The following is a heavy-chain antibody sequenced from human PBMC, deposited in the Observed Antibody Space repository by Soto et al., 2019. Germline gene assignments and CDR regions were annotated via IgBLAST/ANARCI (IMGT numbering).Heavy chain of an antibody. CDR2: IGGSGDST. D-gene: IGHD5-12*01. V-gene: IGHV3-23*01. Sequence: GGSLRLSCAASGFTFSYYAMSWVRQSPGKGLEWVSGIGGSGDSTYYADSVTGRFTISRDRSKNILYLQMNSLRAEDTALYYCVRDKVGVDVYYFDYWGLGTLVTVSS. J-gene: IGHJ4*02. CDR3: VRDKVGVDVYYFDY. CDR1: GFTFSYYA.